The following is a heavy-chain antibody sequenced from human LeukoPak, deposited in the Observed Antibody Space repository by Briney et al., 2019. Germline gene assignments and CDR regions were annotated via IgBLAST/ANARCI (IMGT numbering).Heavy chain of an antibody. CDR3: AKDQGGWQDY. CDR1: GFTFSSYA. J-gene: IGHJ4*02. Sequence: GGSLRLSCAASGFTFSSYAMSWVRQAPGKGLEWVSVIGGSSGTTYYADSVKGRFTISRDNSKNTLYLQMNSPRAEDTAVYYCAKDQGGWQDYWGQGTLVTVSS. CDR2: IGGSSGTT. V-gene: IGHV3-23*01. D-gene: IGHD6-19*01.